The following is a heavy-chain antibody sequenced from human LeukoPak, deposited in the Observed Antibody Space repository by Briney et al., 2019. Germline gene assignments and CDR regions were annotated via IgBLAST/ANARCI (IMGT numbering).Heavy chain of an antibody. J-gene: IGHJ3*02. CDR3: AKGIGATGIGDAFDI. D-gene: IGHD1-1*01. CDR1: GFTFTSYA. CDR2: ISGSGGGT. V-gene: IGHV3-23*01. Sequence: GGSLRLSCVPSGFTFTSYAMNRVRQAPGKGLEWVSVISGSGGGTYYTDFVKGRFTISRDNSKNMLYLQMNSLRAEYTAVYYCAKGIGATGIGDAFDIWGQGTMVTVSS.